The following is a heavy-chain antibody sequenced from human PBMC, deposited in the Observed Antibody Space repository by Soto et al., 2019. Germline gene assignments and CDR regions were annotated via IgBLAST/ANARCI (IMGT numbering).Heavy chain of an antibody. CDR2: IIPIFGTA. D-gene: IGHD6-13*01. Sequence: QVQLVQSGVEVNKPGSSVKVSCKASGGSFSSYAISWVRQSPGQGLEWMGGIIPIFGTANYAQKFLGRVTTTADESTSTAHMEVSRLRSGDRAVYYYAGGQRAAARYYYYGMDVWGQGPTVTVSS. CDR3: AGGQRAAARYYYYGMDV. CDR1: GGSFSSYA. V-gene: IGHV1-69*12. J-gene: IGHJ6*02.